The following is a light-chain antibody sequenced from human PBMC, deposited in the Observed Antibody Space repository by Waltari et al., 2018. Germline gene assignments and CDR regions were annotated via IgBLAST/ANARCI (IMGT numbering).Light chain of an antibody. V-gene: IGKV3-20*01. CDR1: QSVSSGY. J-gene: IGKJ4*01. Sequence: ELVFTQSPGTLSLSPGERATLSCRAGQSVSSGYLAWYQQKHGQAPRLLIYGASSRATGIPDRFSGRESGTDFTLTINRLEPEDSGVYYCQQDGSSPPLTFGGGTKVEI. CDR2: GAS. CDR3: QQDGSSPPLT.